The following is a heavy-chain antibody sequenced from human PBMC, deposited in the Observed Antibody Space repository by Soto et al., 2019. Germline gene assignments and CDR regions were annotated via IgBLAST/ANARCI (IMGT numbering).Heavy chain of an antibody. CDR3: ARGAMANFDY. D-gene: IGHD5-18*01. CDR1: GGTFGSQG. J-gene: IGHJ4*02. Sequence: SVKVSCKASGGTFGSQGIAWVRQAPGQGLEWMGGFIAMLGTPTYAKKVQGRDTISADESLTSSYLELRSLRSEDTGVYLCARGAMANFDYWGQGTVVTVSS. V-gene: IGHV1-69*13. CDR2: FIAMLGTP.